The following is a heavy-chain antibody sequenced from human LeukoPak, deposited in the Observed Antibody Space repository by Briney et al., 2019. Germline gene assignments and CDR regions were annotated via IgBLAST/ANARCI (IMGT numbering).Heavy chain of an antibody. J-gene: IGHJ1*01. Sequence: YWIGWVRQMPGKGLEWIGYINYSGSTYYNPSLKSRVIISVDTSKNQFSLNLNSVTAADTAVYYCAREMDAHPRIVVWGQGTLVTVSS. D-gene: IGHD2-21*01. CDR1: Y. CDR2: INYSGST. CDR3: AREMDAHPRIVV. V-gene: IGHV4-31*02.